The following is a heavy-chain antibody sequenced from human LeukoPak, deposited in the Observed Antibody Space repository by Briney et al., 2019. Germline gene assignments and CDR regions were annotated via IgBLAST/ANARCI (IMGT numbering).Heavy chain of an antibody. CDR2: IKSKTDGGTT. CDR1: GFTFSNAW. V-gene: IGHV3-15*01. J-gene: IGHJ4*02. D-gene: IGHD4-17*01. CDR3: TTGESGSGQIAYGDYGAYFDY. Sequence: GGSLRLSCAASGFTFSNAWMSWVRQAPGKGLEWVGRIKSKTDGGTTDYAAPVKGRFTISRDDSKNTLYLQMNSLKTEDTAVYYCTTGESGSGQIAYGDYGAYFDYWGQGTLVTVSS.